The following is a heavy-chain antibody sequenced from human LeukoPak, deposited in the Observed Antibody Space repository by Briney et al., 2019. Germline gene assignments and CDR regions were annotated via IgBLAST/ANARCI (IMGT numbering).Heavy chain of an antibody. Sequence: GGSLRLSCAASGFSFSTYTMRWVRQAPGKGLEYVSGIASNGGTKDYANSAKGRFTISRDNSKNTVYLQMGSLRAEDMAVYYCAREYCTTNNCYNWGLGYWGQGTLVTVSS. CDR2: IASNGGTK. D-gene: IGHD2-2*02. CDR1: GFSFSTYT. J-gene: IGHJ4*02. V-gene: IGHV3-64*01. CDR3: AREYCTTNNCYNWGLGY.